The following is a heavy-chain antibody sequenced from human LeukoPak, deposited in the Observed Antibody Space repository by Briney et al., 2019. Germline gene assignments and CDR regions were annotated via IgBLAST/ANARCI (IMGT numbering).Heavy chain of an antibody. CDR3: ANPPTGTSFDY. CDR1: GFTFSSYA. CDR2: ISGSGDNT. V-gene: IGHV3-23*01. J-gene: IGHJ4*02. D-gene: IGHD4-11*01. Sequence: PGGSLRLSCAASGFTFSSYAMNWVRQAPGKGLEWISSISGSGDNTYYADSVKGRFTISRDNSKNTLYLQMNSLRAEDTAVYHCANPPTGTSFDYWGQGTLVTVSS.